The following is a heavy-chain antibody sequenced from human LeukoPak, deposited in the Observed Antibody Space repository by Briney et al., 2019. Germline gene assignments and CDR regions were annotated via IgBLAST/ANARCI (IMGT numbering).Heavy chain of an antibody. CDR3: ARVKYYYDNQHDDAFEI. Sequence: GASVKVSCKASGYTFTGYYMHWVPQAPGQGLECVGWLNLNSGDTKYAQNSRGGVTMTRDTSQSTPYMVQGRVRSEDTHVYYCARVKYYYDNQHDDAFEIWGEGKMGTVSS. D-gene: IGHD3-22*01. CDR1: GYTFTGYY. J-gene: IGHJ3*02. V-gene: IGHV1-2*02. CDR2: LNLNSGDT.